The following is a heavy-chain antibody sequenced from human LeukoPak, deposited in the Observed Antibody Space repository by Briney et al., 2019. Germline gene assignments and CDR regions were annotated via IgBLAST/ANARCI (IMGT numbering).Heavy chain of an antibody. Sequence: ETLSLTCTVSGDSILTRTYYWGWIRQPPGKGLEWASHISSGSNSINYADSVKGRFTISRDNAKNSLLLQMNSLRDEDTAVYYCARGPSNRHFDYWGQGTLVTVSS. CDR2: ISSGSNSI. D-gene: IGHD2/OR15-2a*01. J-gene: IGHJ4*02. CDR3: ARGPSNRHFDY. V-gene: IGHV3-48*02. CDR1: GDSILTRTYY.